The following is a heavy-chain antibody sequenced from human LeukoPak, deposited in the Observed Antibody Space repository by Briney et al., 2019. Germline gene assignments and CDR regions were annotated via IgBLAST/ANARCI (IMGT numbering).Heavy chain of an antibody. Sequence: AETLSLTCTVSGGSVSSSSYYWGWIRQRPGKGLEWIVSIYYSGSTSYHPSLTRRANISVDTPKNHISLKLSSVTAADTAVYYCASINRYGYHRYFAYWGQGTLVTVSS. CDR1: GGSVSSSSYY. J-gene: IGHJ4*02. V-gene: IGHV4-39*02. D-gene: IGHD5-18*01. CDR2: IYYSGST. CDR3: ASINRYGYHRYFAY.